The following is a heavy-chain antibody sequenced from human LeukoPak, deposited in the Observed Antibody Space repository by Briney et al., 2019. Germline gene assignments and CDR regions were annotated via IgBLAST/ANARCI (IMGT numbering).Heavy chain of an antibody. V-gene: IGHV4-59*11. CDR3: ARDLMEVVPAAKGYYYYYMDV. D-gene: IGHD2-2*01. CDR2: SHTAST. Sequence: SETLSLTCTVSGGSMSHHWSWIRQSPGKGLEWIGLSHTASTNYNPSLKSRVTLSIDTSKSQLSFQLTSVTAADTAVYYCARDLMEVVPAAKGYYYYYMDVWGKGTTVTVSS. J-gene: IGHJ6*03. CDR1: GGSMSHH.